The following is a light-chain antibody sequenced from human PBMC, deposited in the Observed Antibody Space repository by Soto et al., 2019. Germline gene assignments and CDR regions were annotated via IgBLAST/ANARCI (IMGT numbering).Light chain of an antibody. V-gene: IGKV3-20*01. Sequence: EIVLTQSPGTLSLSPGERATLSCRASQSVISNYLAWYQQKPGQPPRLLIYGASIRATGVPDRFSGSGSGTYFSLTIIRLEPEDFAVYFCQHYVNSPLTFGQGTKVEVK. J-gene: IGKJ1*01. CDR1: QSVISNY. CDR3: QHYVNSPLT. CDR2: GAS.